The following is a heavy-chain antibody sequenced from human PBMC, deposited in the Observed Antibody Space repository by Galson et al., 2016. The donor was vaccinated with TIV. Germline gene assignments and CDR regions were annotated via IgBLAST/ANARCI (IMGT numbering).Heavy chain of an antibody. Sequence: SLRLSCAASALTVSDNYMTWVRQAPGKGLEWVAIMSSGGSLNYADVVRGRFTVSRDNSKNTLYLQMTRLRTDDTAIYYCTRERRFCGNSCYLSYYYGMDVWGQGTTVTVSS. CDR1: ALTVSDNY. D-gene: IGHD2-15*01. CDR3: TRERRFCGNSCYLSYYYGMDV. V-gene: IGHV3-66*02. CDR2: MSSGGSL. J-gene: IGHJ6*02.